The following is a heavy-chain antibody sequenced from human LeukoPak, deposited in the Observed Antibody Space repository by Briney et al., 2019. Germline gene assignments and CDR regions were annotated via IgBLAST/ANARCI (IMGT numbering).Heavy chain of an antibody. J-gene: IGHJ4*02. CDR3: ATDAVVGCSGGNCYSIDFDY. D-gene: IGHD2-15*01. CDR2: MNPNSGNT. V-gene: IGHV1-8*01. Sequence: ASVKVSCKASGYTFTSYDINWVRQATGQGLEWMGWMNPNSGNTGYAQKFQGRVTMTEDTSTDTAYMELSSLRSEDTAVYYCATDAVVGCSGGNCYSIDFDYWGQGTLVTVSS. CDR1: GYTFTSYD.